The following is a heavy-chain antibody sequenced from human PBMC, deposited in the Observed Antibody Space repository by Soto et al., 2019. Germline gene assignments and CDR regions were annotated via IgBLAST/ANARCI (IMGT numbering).Heavy chain of an antibody. CDR3: ARDRGVAPPVAGNTHYYCYMDV. V-gene: IGHV1-18*01. D-gene: IGHD6-19*01. CDR2: ISAFNGNT. Sequence: QDQLVQSGAEVKKPGASVTVSCKASGYSFTNYGVTWVRQAPGQGLEWMGWISAFNGNTHYAQNLQGSVTMTTDASTSTAYMELRSMRSDDTAVYYCARDRGVAPPVAGNTHYYCYMDVWGKGTTVTVSS. CDR1: GYSFTNYG. J-gene: IGHJ6*03.